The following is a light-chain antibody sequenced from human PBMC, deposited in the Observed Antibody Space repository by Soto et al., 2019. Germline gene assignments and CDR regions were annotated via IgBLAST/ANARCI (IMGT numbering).Light chain of an antibody. V-gene: IGLV2-14*01. Sequence: QSALTQPASVSGSPGQSITISCTGTSSDVGNYNYVSWYQQHPGKAPKLMIYDVSNRPSGVSNRFSGSKSGNTASLTISGLQAEDEADYYCGSYTSTSKGVFGTGTKVTV. CDR2: DVS. J-gene: IGLJ1*01. CDR3: GSYTSTSKGV. CDR1: SSDVGNYNY.